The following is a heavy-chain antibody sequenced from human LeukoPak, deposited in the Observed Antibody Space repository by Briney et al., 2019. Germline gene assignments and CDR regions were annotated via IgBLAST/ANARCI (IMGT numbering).Heavy chain of an antibody. Sequence: GGSLRLSCTASGFTFGDSARSWFRQAPGKGLEWVGFIRNKENGETTDYAASVKGRFTISRDDSKSIAYLQMNSLKTEDTAVYYCAREGGLGYCSSATCSGDHWGQGTLVTVSS. V-gene: IGHV3-49*03. J-gene: IGHJ4*02. D-gene: IGHD2-2*01. CDR1: GFTFGDSA. CDR3: AREGGLGYCSSATCSGDH. CDR2: IRNKENGETT.